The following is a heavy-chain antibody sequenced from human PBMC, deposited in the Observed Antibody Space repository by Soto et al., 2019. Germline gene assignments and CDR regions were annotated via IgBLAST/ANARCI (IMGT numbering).Heavy chain of an antibody. CDR2: INSDGSST. J-gene: IGHJ4*02. V-gene: IGHV3-74*02. CDR3: VGGTGY. Sequence: EVQVVEFGGGLVQPGGSLRLSCAGSGFTFSSYWMYWARQAPGKGLVWVSRINSDGSSTNYADSVKGRFTISRDNAKNTVHLQMTSLRAEDTAVYYCVGGTGYWGQGTLVTVS. D-gene: IGHD1-1*01. CDR1: GFTFSSYW.